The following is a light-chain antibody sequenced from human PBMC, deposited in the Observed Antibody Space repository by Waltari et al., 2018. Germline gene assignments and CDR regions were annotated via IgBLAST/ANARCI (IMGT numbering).Light chain of an antibody. Sequence: QSALTQPASVSGSPGQSITISGTGTNYDVGGFPFVSWYQHYPGKAPKVMIYAVSKRPSGVSDRFSGSKSGNTASLTISGLQAEDEADYYCSSFTNTYTLVFGGGTKLTVL. CDR2: AVS. J-gene: IGLJ2*01. V-gene: IGLV2-14*03. CDR3: SSFTNTYTLV. CDR1: NYDVGGFPF.